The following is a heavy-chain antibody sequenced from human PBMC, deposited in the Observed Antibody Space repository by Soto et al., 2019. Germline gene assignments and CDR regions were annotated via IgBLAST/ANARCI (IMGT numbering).Heavy chain of an antibody. CDR3: ASLWEYGY. D-gene: IGHD1-26*01. Sequence: PGGSLRLSCAASGFTFSGLWMSWVRQAPGKGLEWVADIKKDGSKIYYLDSVKGRFTISRDNARNSLYLQLNNLRAEDTAVYYCASLWEYGYWGQGTLVTVS. V-gene: IGHV3-7*03. CDR1: GFTFSGLW. J-gene: IGHJ4*02. CDR2: IKKDGSKI.